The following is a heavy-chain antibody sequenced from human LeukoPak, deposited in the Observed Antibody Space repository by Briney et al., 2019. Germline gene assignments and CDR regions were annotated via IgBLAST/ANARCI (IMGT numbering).Heavy chain of an antibody. J-gene: IGHJ5*02. V-gene: IGHV1-18*01. CDR2: IGAFNGYT. Sequence: ASVKVSCKATGDTSTNYAIVWVRQAPGQGLEWMGWIGAFNGYTNYAQKLQGRVTLTTDTSTSTVYMHLRSLRPDDTAVYYCAREMGARAWSDPWGQGTLVTVSS. D-gene: IGHD3-16*01. CDR1: GDTSTNYA. CDR3: AREMGARAWSDP.